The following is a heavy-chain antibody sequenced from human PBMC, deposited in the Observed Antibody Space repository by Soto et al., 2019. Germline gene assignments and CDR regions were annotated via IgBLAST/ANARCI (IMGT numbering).Heavy chain of an antibody. Sequence: PGESLKISCKGSGYSFTSYWIGWVRQMPGKGLEWMGIIYPGDSDTRYSPSFQGQVTISADKPISTAYLQWSSLKASDTAMYYCARTSAAGKYYYGMDVWGQGTTVTVSS. CDR2: IYPGDSDT. V-gene: IGHV5-51*01. CDR1: GYSFTSYW. J-gene: IGHJ6*02. CDR3: ARTSAAGKYYYGMDV. D-gene: IGHD6-13*01.